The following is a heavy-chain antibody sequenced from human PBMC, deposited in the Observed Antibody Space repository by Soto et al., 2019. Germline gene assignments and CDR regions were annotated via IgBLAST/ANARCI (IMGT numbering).Heavy chain of an antibody. CDR1: GFTFSSYW. CDR3: ARVIGGSGSYDYYYYYMDV. D-gene: IGHD3-10*01. J-gene: IGHJ6*03. V-gene: IGHV3-7*01. CDR2: IKQDGSEK. Sequence: GGSLRLSCAASGFTFSSYWMSWVRQAPGKGLEWVANIKQDGSEKYYVDSVKGRFTISRDNAKNSLYLQMNSLRAEDTAVYYCARVIGGSGSYDYYYYYMDVWGKGTTVTVSS.